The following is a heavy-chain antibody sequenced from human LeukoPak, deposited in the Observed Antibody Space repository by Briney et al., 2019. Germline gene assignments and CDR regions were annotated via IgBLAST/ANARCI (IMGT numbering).Heavy chain of an antibody. D-gene: IGHD3-10*01. J-gene: IGHJ4*02. CDR3: ARGSKYYYASGSYSADY. Sequence: ASVNVSCKASGGTSSNYPFNWVRQAPGQGFEWMGSIIPSFGAPAYAQKFEDRITLTADKSTGTVYMELSSLRSDDTAFYYCARGSKYYYASGSYSADYWGQGSLVSVSS. CDR2: IIPSFGAP. CDR1: GGTSSNYP. V-gene: IGHV1-69*06.